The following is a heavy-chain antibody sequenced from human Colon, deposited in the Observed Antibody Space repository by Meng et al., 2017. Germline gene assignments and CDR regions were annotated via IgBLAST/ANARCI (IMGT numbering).Heavy chain of an antibody. CDR1: GISVKSGIYY. D-gene: IGHD6-19*01. CDR3: AREGPIAVAGYDY. V-gene: IGHV4-61*01. Sequence: QLQLQESGPGLVTPSETLSITCHVSGISVKSGIYYWNWLRQPPGKTLEWIGYIYSSGSTTYNPSLKSRVTISIDTPKNQFSLKLTSVTAADTAVYYCAREGPIAVAGYDYWGQGTLVTVSS. J-gene: IGHJ4*02. CDR2: IYSSGST.